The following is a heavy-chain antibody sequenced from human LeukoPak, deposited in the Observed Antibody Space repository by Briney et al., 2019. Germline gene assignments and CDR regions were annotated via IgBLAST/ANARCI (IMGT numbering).Heavy chain of an antibody. CDR1: GFTFDDYG. Sequence: PGGSLGLSCAASGFTFDDYGMSWARQAPGKGLEWVSGINWNGGSTGYADSVKGRFTISRDNAKNSLYLQMNSLRAEDTALYYCARRRDPYSSGWYGDYWGQGTLVTVSS. V-gene: IGHV3-20*04. D-gene: IGHD6-19*01. CDR2: INWNGGST. J-gene: IGHJ4*02. CDR3: ARRRDPYSSGWYGDY.